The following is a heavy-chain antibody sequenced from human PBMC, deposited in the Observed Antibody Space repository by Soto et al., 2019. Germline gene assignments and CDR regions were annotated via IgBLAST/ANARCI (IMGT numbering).Heavy chain of an antibody. CDR3: ATSNWFDP. CDR1: GGSISSRGYY. J-gene: IGHJ5*02. V-gene: IGHV4-39*01. Sequence: QLQLQESGPGLVKPSETLSLTCTVSGGSISSRGYYWGWIRQPPGKGLEWIGTIYYSGSTYYNPSLKSRVTISEDTSKNQSSLKLSSVTAADTAVDYCATSNWFDPWGQGTLVTVSS. CDR2: IYYSGST.